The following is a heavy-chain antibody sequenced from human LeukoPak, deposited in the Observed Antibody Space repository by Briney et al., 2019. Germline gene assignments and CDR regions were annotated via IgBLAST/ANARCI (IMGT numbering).Heavy chain of an antibody. CDR2: ISSNGGGT. CDR1: GFVFSNYA. Sequence: GGSLRLSCAASGFVFSNYAMHWVRQAPGKGLQYVSAISSNGGGTYYADSVKGRFSISRDKSKNTLYLQMGSLRAEDMAVYYCARARLVVTAIDSWGQGTLVTVSS. CDR3: ARARLVVTAIDS. V-gene: IGHV3-64*02. J-gene: IGHJ5*01. D-gene: IGHD2-21*02.